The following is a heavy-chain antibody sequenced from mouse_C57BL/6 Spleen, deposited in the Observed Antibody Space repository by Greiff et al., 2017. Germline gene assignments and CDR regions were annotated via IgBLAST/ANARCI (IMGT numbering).Heavy chain of an antibody. CDR3: ARWNYGSSYGYFDV. J-gene: IGHJ1*03. Sequence: VQLQQPGAELVKPGASVKMSCKASGYTFTSYWITWVKQRPGQGLEWIGDIHPGSGSTNYNEKFKSKATLTVDTSSSTAYMQLSSLTSEDSAVYYCARWNYGSSYGYFDVWGTGTTVTVSS. CDR1: GYTFTSYW. CDR2: IHPGSGST. V-gene: IGHV1-55*01. D-gene: IGHD1-1*01.